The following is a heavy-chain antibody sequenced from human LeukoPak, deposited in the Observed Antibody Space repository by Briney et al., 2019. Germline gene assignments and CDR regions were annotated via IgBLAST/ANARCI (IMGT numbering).Heavy chain of an antibody. Sequence: SQTLSLTCIISGDSVSSDSAGWNWIRQSPSRGLEWLGRTYYRSKWYNDYAESVKSRVTVNPDTSRNQFSLHLNSVTPEDTAVYYCARITWSGSHDYWGQGSLVTVSS. CDR2: TYYRSKWYN. CDR3: ARITWSGSHDY. J-gene: IGHJ4*02. V-gene: IGHV6-1*01. CDR1: GDSVSSDSAG. D-gene: IGHD3-10*02.